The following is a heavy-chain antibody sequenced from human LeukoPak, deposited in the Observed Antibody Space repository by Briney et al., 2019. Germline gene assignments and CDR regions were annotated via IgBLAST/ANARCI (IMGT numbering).Heavy chain of an antibody. CDR3: AREAMVMGEYFDY. CDR1: GGSISSGGYY. D-gene: IGHD5-18*01. J-gene: IGHJ4*02. V-gene: IGHV4-31*03. Sequence: SETLSLTCTVSGGSISSGGYYWSWIRQHPGKGLEWIGYIYYSGSTYYNPSLKSRVTISVDTSKNQFSLKQSSVTAADTAVYYCAREAMVMGEYFDYWGQGTLVTVSS. CDR2: IYYSGST.